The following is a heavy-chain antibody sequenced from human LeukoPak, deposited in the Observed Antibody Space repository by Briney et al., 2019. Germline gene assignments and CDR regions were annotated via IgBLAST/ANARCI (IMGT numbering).Heavy chain of an antibody. CDR1: GGSVSSGSYY. Sequence: SETLSLTCTVSGGSVSSGSYYWSWIRQPPGTGLEWIVYIYYSGSTNYNPSLKSRVTISVDTSKNQFSLKLSSVTAADTAVYYCASARGNWNPYGLFDPWGQGTLVTVSS. V-gene: IGHV4-61*01. CDR2: IYYSGST. D-gene: IGHD1-1*01. J-gene: IGHJ5*02. CDR3: ASARGNWNPYGLFDP.